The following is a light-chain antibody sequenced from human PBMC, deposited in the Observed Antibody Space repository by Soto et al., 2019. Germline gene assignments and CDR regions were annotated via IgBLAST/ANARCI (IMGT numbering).Light chain of an antibody. CDR3: QQSYSTPYT. CDR1: QTISSY. J-gene: IGKJ2*01. Sequence: DIQMTQSPSSLSASVGDRVTITCRASQTISSYLNWYQQKPGKAPKLLIYAASSLQSGVPSRFSGIGSGTDFTLTISSLQPEDFATYSGQQSYSTPYTFGQGTKLEIK. V-gene: IGKV1-39*01. CDR2: AAS.